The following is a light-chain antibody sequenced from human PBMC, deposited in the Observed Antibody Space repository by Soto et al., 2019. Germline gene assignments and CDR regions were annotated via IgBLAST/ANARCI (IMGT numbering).Light chain of an antibody. J-gene: IGKJ1*01. CDR1: QSVSSSY. CDR3: QQYAISPWA. V-gene: IGKV3-20*01. CDR2: GAS. Sequence: EIVLTQSPGTLSLSPGERATLSCRASQSVSSSYLVWYQQKPGQAPRLLIYGASSRATGIPDRFSGSGSGTDFTLTISRLEPEEFAVYYCQQYAISPWAFGQGTKVEIK.